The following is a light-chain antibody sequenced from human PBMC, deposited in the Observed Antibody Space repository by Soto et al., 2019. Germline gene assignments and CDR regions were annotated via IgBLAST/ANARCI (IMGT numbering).Light chain of an antibody. CDR2: EVS. V-gene: IGLV2-14*01. CDR3: SSYTTSTSFIL. J-gene: IGLJ2*01. Sequence: QSVLTQPASVSGSPGQSITISCTGTSGDVGNYNYVSWYQQVPGTAPKAMIYEVSSRPSGVSNRFSGSKSGNTASLTISGLQAEDEAYYYCSSYTTSTSFILFGGGTKLTVL. CDR1: SGDVGNYNY.